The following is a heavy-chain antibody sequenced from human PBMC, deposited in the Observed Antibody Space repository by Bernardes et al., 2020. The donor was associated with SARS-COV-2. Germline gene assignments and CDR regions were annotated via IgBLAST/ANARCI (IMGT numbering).Heavy chain of an antibody. J-gene: IGHJ4*02. CDR2: IDSDGSTT. CDR1: GFTFSTYW. D-gene: IGHD2-2*02. CDR3: ARGGYCSTTRCYNFDY. Sequence: GGSLRLSCEASGFTFSTYWMHWVRQAPGKGLQWVSRIDSDGSTTNYADSVKGRFTISRDNAKNSLYLQMNSLRAEDTAVYYCARGGYCSTTRCYNFDYWGQGTLVTVSS. V-gene: IGHV3-74*01.